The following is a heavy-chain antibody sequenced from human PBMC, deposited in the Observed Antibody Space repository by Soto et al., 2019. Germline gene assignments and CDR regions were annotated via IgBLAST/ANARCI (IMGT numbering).Heavy chain of an antibody. V-gene: IGHV1-8*01. J-gene: IGHJ6*03. CDR3: ACQGYYYYYYYMDV. CDR1: GYTFTSYD. Sequence: ASVKVSCKASGYTFTSYDINWVRQATGQGLEWMGWMNPNSGNTGYAQKFQGRVTMTRNTSISTAYMELSSLRSEDTAVYYCACQGYYYYYYYMDVWGKGTTVTVSS. D-gene: IGHD5-18*01. CDR2: MNPNSGNT.